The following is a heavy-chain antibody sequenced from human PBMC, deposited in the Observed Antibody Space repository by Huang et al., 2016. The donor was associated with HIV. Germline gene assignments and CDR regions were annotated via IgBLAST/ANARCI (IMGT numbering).Heavy chain of an antibody. J-gene: IGHJ5*02. D-gene: IGHD5-18*01. V-gene: IGHV1-69*13. CDR2: LIPIVGTA. CDR3: ARTAYSYGFRQGYNWFDP. Sequence: QVLLVQSGAEVRKPGSSVKVSCTAFGGTFSSYAFSWVRQAPGQGLEGMGWLIPIVGTANYTQKFQGRVTITVDESTNTGYMELTRLTSEDTAVYYCARTAYSYGFRQGYNWFDPWGQGTPVTVSS. CDR1: GGTFSSYA.